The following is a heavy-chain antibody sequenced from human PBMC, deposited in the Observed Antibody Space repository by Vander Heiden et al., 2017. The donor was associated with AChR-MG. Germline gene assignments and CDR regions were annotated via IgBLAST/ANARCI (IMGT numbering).Heavy chain of an antibody. Sequence: EVQLVASGGGLVQSGGSLRIYCAGSGLTFRSYEMIWFRQAPGKGLEWISYISSPGKTIYYADSVKGRFTISRDNAKNSIYLQMNSLRAEDTAVYYCARGLPSFASSWSWYFDKWGRGTLVSVSS. CDR2: ISSPGKTI. D-gene: IGHD6-13*01. CDR1: GLTFRSYE. J-gene: IGHJ4*02. V-gene: IGHV3-48*03. CDR3: ARGLPSFASSWSWYFDK.